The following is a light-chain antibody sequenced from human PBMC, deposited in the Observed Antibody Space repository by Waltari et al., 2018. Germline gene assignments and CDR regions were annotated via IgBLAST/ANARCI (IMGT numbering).Light chain of an antibody. V-gene: IGKV1-12*01. J-gene: IGKJ4*01. CDR2: AAS. CDR3: QQTDSFPLT. Sequence: DIQMTHSPSSVSASIVDRVTISCRASQDVSTWVAWYQQKPGKAPNLLISAASSLQSGVPSRFSGSGSGTDFTLTISGLQPEDFTIYFCQQTDSFPLTFGGGTKVELK. CDR1: QDVSTW.